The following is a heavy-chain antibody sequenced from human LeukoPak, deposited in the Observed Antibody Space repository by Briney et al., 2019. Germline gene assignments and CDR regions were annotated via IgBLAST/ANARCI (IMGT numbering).Heavy chain of an antibody. CDR1: GYTFTSYY. Sequence: ASVKVSCKASGYTFTSYYMHWVRQAPGQGLEWMGIINPSGGSTSYAQKFQGRVTMTRDTSTSTVYMELSSLRSEDTAVYYCAREGGTRGFGEYYYYYGMDVWGQGTTVTVPS. CDR2: INPSGGST. V-gene: IGHV1-46*01. J-gene: IGHJ6*02. CDR3: AREGGTRGFGEYYYYYGMDV. D-gene: IGHD3-10*01.